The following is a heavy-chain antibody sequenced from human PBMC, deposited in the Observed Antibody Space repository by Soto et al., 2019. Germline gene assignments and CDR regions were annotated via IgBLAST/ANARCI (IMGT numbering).Heavy chain of an antibody. D-gene: IGHD1-20*01. J-gene: IGHJ6*02. CDR2: ISAYNGNT. CDR3: ARRVGGRYNWNVPHGMDV. Sequence: QVQLVQSGAEVKKPGASVKVSCKASGYTFTSYGISWVRQAPGQGLEWMGWISAYNGNTNYAQKVQGRVTMTTDTSTSTAYMELRSLRSDDTAVYYCARRVGGRYNWNVPHGMDVWGQGTTVTVSS. CDR1: GYTFTSYG. V-gene: IGHV1-18*01.